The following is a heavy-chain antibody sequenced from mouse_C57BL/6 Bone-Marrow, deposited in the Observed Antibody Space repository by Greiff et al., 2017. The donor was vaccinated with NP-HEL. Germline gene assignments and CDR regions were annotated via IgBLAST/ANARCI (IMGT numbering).Heavy chain of an antibody. CDR2: ISSGGDYI. J-gene: IGHJ3*01. D-gene: IGHD4-1*01. Sequence: EVKLVESGEGLVKPGGSLKLSCAASGFTFSSYAMSWVRQTPEKRLEWVAYISSGGDYIYYADTVKGRFTISRDNARNTLYLQMSSLKSEDTAMYYCTRDVTGTRGTWFAYWGQGTLVTVSA. CDR3: TRDVTGTRGTWFAY. CDR1: GFTFSSYA. V-gene: IGHV5-9-1*02.